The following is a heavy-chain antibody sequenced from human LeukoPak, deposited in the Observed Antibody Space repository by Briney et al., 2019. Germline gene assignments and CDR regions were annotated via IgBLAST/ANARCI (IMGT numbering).Heavy chain of an antibody. CDR1: GFTFSSYG. D-gene: IGHD7-27*01. Sequence: GGSLRLSCAASGFTFSSYGMHWVRQAPGKGLEWVAVISYDGSNKYYADSVKGRFTISRDNSKNTLYLQMNSLRAEDTAVYYCAKDRIELGIAPVDYWGQGTLVTVSS. CDR2: ISYDGSNK. J-gene: IGHJ4*02. CDR3: AKDRIELGIAPVDY. V-gene: IGHV3-30*18.